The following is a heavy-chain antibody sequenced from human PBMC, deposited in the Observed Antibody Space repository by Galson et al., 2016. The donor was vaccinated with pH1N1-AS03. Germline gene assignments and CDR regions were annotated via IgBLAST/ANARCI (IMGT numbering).Heavy chain of an antibody. D-gene: IGHD3-22*01. CDR2: INNEGTST. J-gene: IGHJ3*01. V-gene: IGHV3-74*01. CDR1: GFTFTTYW. CDR3: ARQDSSGYFHGLDV. Sequence: SLRLSCAASGFTFTTYWMRWVRQAPGGGLVWVSSINNEGTSTRGTDSVKGRFFISRDNAKNTVYLQMNSLRAEDTAVYYCARQDSSGYFHGLDVWGRGTTVTVSS.